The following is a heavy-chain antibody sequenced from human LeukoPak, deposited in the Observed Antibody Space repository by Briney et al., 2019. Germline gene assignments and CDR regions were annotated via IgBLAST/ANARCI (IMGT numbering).Heavy chain of an antibody. CDR1: GGSVSSGSYY. D-gene: IGHD2-2*01. CDR3: ARGLYIVVVPAAMRKGGSDYYYGMDV. CDR2: VYYSGTT. V-gene: IGHV4-61*01. Sequence: PSETLSLTCTVSGGSVSSGSYYWTWIRQSPGKGLEWIGYVYYSGTTNYNPSLKSRVTISVDRSKNQFSLKLSSVTAADTAVYYCARGLYIVVVPAAMRKGGSDYYYGMDVWGQGTTVTVSS. J-gene: IGHJ6*02.